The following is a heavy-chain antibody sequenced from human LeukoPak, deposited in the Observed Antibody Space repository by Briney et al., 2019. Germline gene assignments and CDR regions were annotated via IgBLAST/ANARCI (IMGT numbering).Heavy chain of an antibody. CDR1: GFTFSTCS. J-gene: IGHJ4*02. Sequence: PGGSLRLSCAASGFTFSTCSMHWVRQAPGKGLEWVSSIRSGSTYINYADSVKGRFTISRDDAKKSLYLQMNSLRAEDTAVYYCARDGIFDYWGQGTLVTVSS. CDR3: ARDGIFDY. CDR2: IRSGSTYI. V-gene: IGHV3-21*01.